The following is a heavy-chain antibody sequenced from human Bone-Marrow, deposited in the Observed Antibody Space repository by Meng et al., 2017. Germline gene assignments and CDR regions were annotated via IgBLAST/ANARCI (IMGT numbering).Heavy chain of an antibody. CDR3: TWDDKAVSDY. V-gene: IGHV3-15*01. Sequence: GHLGEYGGDLVKPGGSLRLSCAASGFYFSNAWMSSVRQAPGKGLEWVGRIKSNTDGGTAEYAAPVTGRFTISRDDSKSTLYLQMSGLRIDDTGVYYCTWDDKAVSDYWGQGTLVTVSS. J-gene: IGHJ4*02. CDR1: GFYFSNAW. D-gene: IGHD3-9*01. CDR2: IKSNTDGGTA.